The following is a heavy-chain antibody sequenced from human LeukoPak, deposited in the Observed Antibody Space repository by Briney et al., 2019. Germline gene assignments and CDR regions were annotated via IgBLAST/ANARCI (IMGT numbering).Heavy chain of an antibody. CDR3: ARGRQVVRV. CDR2: IWYDGSNK. V-gene: IGHV3-33*01. CDR1: GFTFSSYG. Sequence: GRSLRLSCAASGFTFSSYGMHWVRQAPGKGLEWVAIIWYDGSNKDYADSVKGRFIISRDNSKNTLYLQMNSLGAEDTAVYYCARGRQVVRVWGQGTLVTVSS. J-gene: IGHJ4*02. D-gene: IGHD6-13*01.